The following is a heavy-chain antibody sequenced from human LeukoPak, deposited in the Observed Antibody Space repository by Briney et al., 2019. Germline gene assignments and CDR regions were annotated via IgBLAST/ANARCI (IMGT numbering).Heavy chain of an antibody. D-gene: IGHD3-10*01. V-gene: IGHV1-24*01. CDR1: GYTLTELS. J-gene: IGHJ3*02. CDR3: ATGYYYGSGSQDAFDI. Sequence: ASVKVSCKVSGYTLTELSMHWVRQAPGKGLEWMGGFDPEDGETIYAQKFQGRVTMTEDTSTDTAYMELSSLRSEDTAVYYCATGYYYGSGSQDAFDIWGQGTMVTVSS. CDR2: FDPEDGET.